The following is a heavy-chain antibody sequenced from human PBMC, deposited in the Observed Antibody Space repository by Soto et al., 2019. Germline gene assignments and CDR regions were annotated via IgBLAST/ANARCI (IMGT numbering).Heavy chain of an antibody. Sequence: GASVKVSCKASGYTFTGYYMHWVRQAPGQGLEWMGWINPNSGGTNYAQKFQGWVTMTRDTSISTAYMELSRLRSDDTAVYYCARDLIAAAGSYYGMDVWGQGTTVTAP. CDR2: INPNSGGT. D-gene: IGHD6-13*01. CDR3: ARDLIAAAGSYYGMDV. J-gene: IGHJ6*02. CDR1: GYTFTGYY. V-gene: IGHV1-2*04.